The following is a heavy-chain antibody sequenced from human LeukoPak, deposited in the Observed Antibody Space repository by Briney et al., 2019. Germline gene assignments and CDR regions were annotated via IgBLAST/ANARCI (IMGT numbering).Heavy chain of an antibody. Sequence: ASVKVSCTASGYTFTSYYIHWVRQAPGQGLEWMGIINPSGGSTSYAQKFQGRVTMTRDTSTSTVYMELSSLRSEDTAVYYCARDRTIFGVVRGWFDPWGQGTLVTVSS. CDR2: INPSGGST. J-gene: IGHJ5*02. V-gene: IGHV1-46*01. CDR3: ARDRTIFGVVRGWFDP. CDR1: GYTFTSYY. D-gene: IGHD3-3*01.